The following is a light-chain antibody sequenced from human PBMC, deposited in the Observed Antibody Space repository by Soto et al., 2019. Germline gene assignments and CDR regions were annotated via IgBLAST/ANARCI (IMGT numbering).Light chain of an antibody. CDR2: EVT. V-gene: IGLV2-8*01. J-gene: IGLJ3*02. Sequence: QSALTQPPSASGFPGQSVTISCTGTSSDVGYYDYVSWYQQHPGKAPKLVIYEVTKRPSGVPDRVSASKSGNTASLTISGLQAEDEADYYCASYTTTNTVLFGGGTKLTVL. CDR1: SSDVGYYDY. CDR3: ASYTTTNTVL.